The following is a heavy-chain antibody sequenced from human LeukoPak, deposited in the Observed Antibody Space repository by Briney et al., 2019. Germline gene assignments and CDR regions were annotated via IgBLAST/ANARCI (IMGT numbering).Heavy chain of an antibody. Sequence: GGSLRLSCAASGFSFSSYWMSWVRQAPGKGLEWVANVKQDGSDKYYVDSVKGRFTISRDNTKNSVYLQMNSLRVEDTAVYYCTVGGTIHWVEDYWGQGTLVVVSS. D-gene: IGHD1-26*01. J-gene: IGHJ4*02. CDR1: GFSFSSYW. CDR2: VKQDGSDK. CDR3: TVGGTIHWVEDY. V-gene: IGHV3-7*03.